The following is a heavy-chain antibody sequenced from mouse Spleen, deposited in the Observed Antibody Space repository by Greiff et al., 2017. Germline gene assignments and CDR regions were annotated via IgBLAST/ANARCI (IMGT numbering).Heavy chain of an antibody. V-gene: IGHV1-4*01. CDR3: ARLGNFYAMDY. J-gene: IGHJ4*01. CDR1: GYTFTSYT. CDR2: INPSSGYT. D-gene: IGHD2-1*01. Sequence: VKVVESGAELARPGASVKMSCKASGYTFTSYTMHWVKQRPGQGLEWIGYINPSSGYTKYNQKFKDKATLTADKSSSTAYMKLSSLTSEDSAVYYCARLGNFYAMDYWGQGTSVTVSS.